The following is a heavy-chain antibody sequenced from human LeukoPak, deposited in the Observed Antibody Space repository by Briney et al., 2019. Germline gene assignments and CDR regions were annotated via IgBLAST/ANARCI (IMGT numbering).Heavy chain of an antibody. CDR2: IYYSGST. Sequence: PSETLSLTCTVSGGSISSYYWSWIRQPPGKGLEWIGYIYYSGSTNYNPSLKSRVTISVDTSKNQFSLKLSSVTAADTAVYYCARRPYYYGSGDDAFDIWGQGTMVTVSS. J-gene: IGHJ3*02. V-gene: IGHV4-59*01. CDR3: ARRPYYYGSGDDAFDI. CDR1: GGSISSYY. D-gene: IGHD3-10*01.